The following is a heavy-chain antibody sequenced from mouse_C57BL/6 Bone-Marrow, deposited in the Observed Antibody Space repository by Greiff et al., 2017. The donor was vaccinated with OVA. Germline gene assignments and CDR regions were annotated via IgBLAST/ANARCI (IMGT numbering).Heavy chain of an antibody. D-gene: IGHD2-4*01. V-gene: IGHV1-20*01. J-gene: IGHJ3*01. CDR2: INPYNGDT. CDR3: ARYDYLAY. Sequence: LVKPGDSVKISCKASGYSFTGYFMNWVMQSHGKSLEWIGRINPYNGDTFYNQKFKGKATLTVDKSSSTAHMELRSLTSEDSAVYYCARYDYLAYWGQGTLVTVSA. CDR1: GYSFTGYF.